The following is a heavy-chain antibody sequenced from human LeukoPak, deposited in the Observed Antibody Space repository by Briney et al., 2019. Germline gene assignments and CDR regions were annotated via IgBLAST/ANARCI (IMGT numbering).Heavy chain of an antibody. CDR3: TTDSYDSSGYYYDDY. Sequence: GGSLILSCAASGVTFSNSWMSWVRQAPGKGLEWVGRIKSKTDGGSTDYAATVKGRFTISRDDSKNTLYLQMNSPKTEDTAVYYCTTDSYDSSGYYYDDYWGQGTLVTVSS. V-gene: IGHV3-15*01. CDR1: GVTFSNSW. CDR2: IKSKTDGGST. J-gene: IGHJ4*02. D-gene: IGHD3-22*01.